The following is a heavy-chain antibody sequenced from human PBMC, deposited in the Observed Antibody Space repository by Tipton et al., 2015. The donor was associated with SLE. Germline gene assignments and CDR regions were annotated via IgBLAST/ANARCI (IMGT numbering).Heavy chain of an antibody. J-gene: IGHJ4*02. CDR3: ASSWEYHFDY. CDR1: GGSISSGGYY. V-gene: IGHV4-31*03. D-gene: IGHD1-26*01. CDR2: IYYSGST. Sequence: TLSLTCTVSGGSISSGGYYWSWSRQHPGKGLEWIGYIYYSGSTYYNPSLKSRVTISVDTSKNQFSLKLSSVTAADTAVYYCASSWEYHFDYWGQGTLVTVSS.